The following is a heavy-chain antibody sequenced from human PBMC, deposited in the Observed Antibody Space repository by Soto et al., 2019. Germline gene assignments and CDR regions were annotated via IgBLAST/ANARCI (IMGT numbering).Heavy chain of an antibody. D-gene: IGHD5-18*01. CDR3: ARDQTRGYSYGNNWFDP. CDR2: ISSSSSYI. Sequence: ALRLSCAASGFTFSSYSMNWVRQAPGKGLEWVSSISSSSSYIYYADSVKGRFTISRDNAKNSLYLQMNSLRAEDTAVYYCARDQTRGYSYGNNWFDPWGQGTLVTVSS. J-gene: IGHJ5*02. CDR1: GFTFSSYS. V-gene: IGHV3-21*01.